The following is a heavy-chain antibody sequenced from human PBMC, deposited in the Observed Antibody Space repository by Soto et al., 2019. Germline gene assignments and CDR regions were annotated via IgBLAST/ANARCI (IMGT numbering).Heavy chain of an antibody. J-gene: IGHJ6*02. V-gene: IGHV3-30*18. CDR1: GFTFSSYG. D-gene: IGHD1-20*01. Sequence: QVQLVESGGGVVQPGRSLRLSCAASGFTFSSYGMHWVRQAPGKGLEWVAVISYDGSNKYYADSVKGRFTISRDNSKNPLYLQMNSLRAEDTAVYYCAKDLRVYNGYYYYGMDVWGQGTTVTVSS. CDR2: ISYDGSNK. CDR3: AKDLRVYNGYYYYGMDV.